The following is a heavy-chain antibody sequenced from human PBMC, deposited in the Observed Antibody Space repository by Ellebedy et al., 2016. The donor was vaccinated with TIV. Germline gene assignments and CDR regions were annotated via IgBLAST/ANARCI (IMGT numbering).Heavy chain of an antibody. J-gene: IGHJ3*02. CDR1: GFNFSAHY. D-gene: IGHD6-6*01. V-gene: IGHV3-72*01. CDR2: ISNKANSYTT. Sequence: PGGSLRLSCAASGFNFSAHYMDWVRQAQGKGLEWVGRISNKANSYTTEYAASVQGRFTFSRDDSGKSAYLQMNSLKTEDTAMYYCARDDEDSDAYDIWGQGTMVTVSS. CDR3: ARDDEDSDAYDI.